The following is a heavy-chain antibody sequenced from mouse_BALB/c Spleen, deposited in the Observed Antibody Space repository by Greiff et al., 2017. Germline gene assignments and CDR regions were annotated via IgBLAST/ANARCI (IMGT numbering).Heavy chain of an antibody. J-gene: IGHJ1*01. CDR2: FHPYNDDT. V-gene: IGHV1-47*01. D-gene: IGHD1-1*01. CDR3: ARGSGSSYSYWYFDV. CDR1: GYTFTTYP. Sequence: QVQLKESGAELVKPGASVKMSCKAFGYTFTTYPIEWMKQNHGKSLEWIGNFHPYNDDTKYNEKFKGKAKLTVEKSSSTVYLELSRLTSDDSAVYYCARGSGSSYSYWYFDVWGAGTTVTVSS.